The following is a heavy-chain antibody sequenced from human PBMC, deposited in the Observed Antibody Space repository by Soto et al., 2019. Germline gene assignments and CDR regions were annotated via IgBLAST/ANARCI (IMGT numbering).Heavy chain of an antibody. V-gene: IGHV4-59*08. CDR2: IHYSGST. Sequence: QVQLQESGPGLVQPSETLPLTCTVSGGSITGYYWSWIRQPPGKGPEWIGNIHYSGSTNYNPSLKSRVTISVDTSKNQFSLRLSSVTAAETAVYYCARHSYYSNPLRFDPWGQGTLVTVSS. D-gene: IGHD4-4*01. CDR3: ARHSYYSNPLRFDP. CDR1: GGSITGYY. J-gene: IGHJ5*02.